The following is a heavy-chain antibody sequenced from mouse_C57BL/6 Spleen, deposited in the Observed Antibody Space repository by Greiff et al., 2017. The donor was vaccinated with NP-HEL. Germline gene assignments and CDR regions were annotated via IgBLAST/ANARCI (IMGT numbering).Heavy chain of an antibody. CDR1: GYSFTDYN. J-gene: IGHJ2*01. Sequence: SPLKHPLPPLFTPFASVKISCKASGYSFTDYNMNWVKQSHGKSLEWIGVINPNYGTTSYNQKFKGKATLTVDQSSSTAYMQLNSLTSEDSAVYYGARQNIEYNGAFFAYWGQGTTLTVSA. V-gene: IGHV1-39*01. CDR2: INPNYGTT. CDR3: ARQNIEYNGAFFAY. D-gene: IGHD1-1*01.